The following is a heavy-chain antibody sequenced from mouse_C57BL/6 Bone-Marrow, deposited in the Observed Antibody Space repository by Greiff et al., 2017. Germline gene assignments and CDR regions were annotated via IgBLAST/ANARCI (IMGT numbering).Heavy chain of an antibody. CDR1: GYTFTGYW. Sequence: VKLMESGAELMKPGASVKLSCKATGYTFTGYWIEWVKQRPGHGLEWIGEILPGSGSTNYNEKFKGKATFTADTSSNTAYMQLSSLTTEDSAIYYCAGGIYYYGSSYVYFDYWGQGTTLTVSS. J-gene: IGHJ2*01. CDR2: ILPGSGST. D-gene: IGHD1-1*01. CDR3: AGGIYYYGSSYVYFDY. V-gene: IGHV1-9*01.